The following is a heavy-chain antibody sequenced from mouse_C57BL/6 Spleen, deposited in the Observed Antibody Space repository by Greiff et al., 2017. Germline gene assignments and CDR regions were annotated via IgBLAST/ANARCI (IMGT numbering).Heavy chain of an antibody. CDR2: IDPETGGT. J-gene: IGHJ2*01. V-gene: IGHV1-15*01. D-gene: IGHD6-1*01. CDR3: TSAYLDY. CDR1: GYTFTGYE. Sequence: QVQLQQSGAELVRPGASVTLSCKASGYTFTGYEMPWVKQTPVHGLEWIGAIDPETGGTAYNQKFKGKAILTADKSFSTAYLELRSLTSEDSAVYCCTSAYLDYWGQGTTLTVSS.